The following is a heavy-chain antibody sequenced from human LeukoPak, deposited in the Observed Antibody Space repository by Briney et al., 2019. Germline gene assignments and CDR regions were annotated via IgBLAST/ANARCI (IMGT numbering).Heavy chain of an antibody. CDR3: ANDSAFYYIDV. J-gene: IGHJ6*03. Sequence: GGSLRLSCAASGFTFNNYGMHWVRQAPGKGLEWVAFIRYNGNNQYYADSVKGRFTISRDNSKNTLYLQMNSLKGDDTAVYYCANDSAFYYIDVWGKGTTVIISS. V-gene: IGHV3-30*02. D-gene: IGHD3-10*01. CDR2: IRYNGNNQ. CDR1: GFTFNNYG.